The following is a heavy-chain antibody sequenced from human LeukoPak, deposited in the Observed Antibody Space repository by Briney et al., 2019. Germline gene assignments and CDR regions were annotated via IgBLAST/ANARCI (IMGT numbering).Heavy chain of an antibody. CDR2: IRSKTYSGAT. D-gene: IGHD3-3*01. Sequence: GGSLRLSPTTPGFTFRDYGMSWFRQAPGRGLEWVSFIRSKTYSGATDYAASVRGRFVISRDDSESIAYLQMNSLKTEDTGVYYCTRNPHPFCIGVHSLSELWGQGTLVTVSP. J-gene: IGHJ1*01. CDR1: GFTFRDYG. V-gene: IGHV3-49*03. CDR3: TRNPHPFCIGVHSLSEL.